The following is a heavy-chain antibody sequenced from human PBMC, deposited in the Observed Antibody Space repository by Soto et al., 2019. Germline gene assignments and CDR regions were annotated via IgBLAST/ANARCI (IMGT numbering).Heavy chain of an antibody. D-gene: IGHD4-17*01. CDR2: IRQDGSEK. V-gene: IGHV3-7*03. J-gene: IGHJ4*02. CDR3: ARLDYGKLDY. Sequence: GGSLRLSCAASGFTFRNYWMSWVRQAPGKGLEWVADIRQDGSEKKYLDSVKGRFTISRDNAKNSLYLQMNSLRAEDTAVYYCARLDYGKLDYWGQGTLVTVSS. CDR1: GFTFRNYW.